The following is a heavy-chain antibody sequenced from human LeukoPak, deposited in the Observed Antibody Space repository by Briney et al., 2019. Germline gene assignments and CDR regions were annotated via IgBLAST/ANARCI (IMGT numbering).Heavy chain of an antibody. J-gene: IGHJ6*02. CDR2: IYYSGST. Sequence: SETLSLTCTVSGGSISSYYWSWIRQPPGKGLEWIGYIYYSGSTNYNPSLKSRVTISVDTSKNQFSLTLSSVTAADTAVYYCARGGGYYYYGMDVWGQGTTVTVSS. V-gene: IGHV4-59*01. D-gene: IGHD2-15*01. CDR3: ARGGGYYYYGMDV. CDR1: GGSISSYY.